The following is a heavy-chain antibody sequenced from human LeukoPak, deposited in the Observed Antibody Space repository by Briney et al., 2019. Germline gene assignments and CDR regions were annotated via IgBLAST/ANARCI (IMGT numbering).Heavy chain of an antibody. CDR2: IYYNGST. Sequence: SETLSLTCTVSGGSISSGDYYWSWIRQPPGKGLEWIGYIYYNGSTYYNPSLKSRVTTSVDTSKNQFSLKLSSVTAADTAVYYCARDWGVYCSGGSCYSTENNWFDPWGQGTLVTVSS. D-gene: IGHD2-15*01. CDR1: GGSISSGDYY. V-gene: IGHV4-30-4*01. J-gene: IGHJ5*02. CDR3: ARDWGVYCSGGSCYSTENNWFDP.